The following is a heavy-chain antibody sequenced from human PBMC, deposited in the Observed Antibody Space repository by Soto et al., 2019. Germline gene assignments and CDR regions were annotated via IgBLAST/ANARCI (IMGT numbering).Heavy chain of an antibody. CDR2: TYYRSKWYN. V-gene: IGHV6-1*01. D-gene: IGHD3-3*01. CDR1: GDSVSSNSAA. Sequence: SQTLSLTCAISGDSVSSNSAAWNWIRQSPSRGLEWLGRTYYRSKWYNDYAVSVKSRITINPDTSKNQFSLQLNSVTPEDTAVYYWARVNTYYDFWSGYREYYFDYWGQGTLVTVSS. CDR3: ARVNTYYDFWSGYREYYFDY. J-gene: IGHJ4*02.